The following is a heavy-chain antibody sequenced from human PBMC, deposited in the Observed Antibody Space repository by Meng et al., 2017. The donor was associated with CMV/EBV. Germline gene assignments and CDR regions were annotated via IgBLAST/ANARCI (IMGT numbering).Heavy chain of an antibody. Sequence: SVKISCKASGGTFSSYAISWVRQAPGQGLEWMGGIIPIFGTANYAQKFQGRVTITTDESTSTAYMELSSLRSEDTAVYYCARGARGIVVVPAAPLDYWGQGTLVTVSS. D-gene: IGHD2-2*01. CDR2: IIPIFGTA. CDR3: ARGARGIVVVPAAPLDY. CDR1: GGTFSSYA. V-gene: IGHV1-69*05. J-gene: IGHJ4*02.